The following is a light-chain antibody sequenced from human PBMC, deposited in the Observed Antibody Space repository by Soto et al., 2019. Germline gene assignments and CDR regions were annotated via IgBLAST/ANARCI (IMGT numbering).Light chain of an antibody. Sequence: QPVLTQPRSVSGSPGQSVTISCTGTSSDVGGYNYVSWYQQHPGKAPKLMIYDVSKRPSGVPDRFSGSKSGNTASLTISGLQAEDEAYYYCCSYAGSYTLVVFGGGTKLTVL. CDR3: CSYAGSYTLVV. CDR2: DVS. V-gene: IGLV2-11*01. CDR1: SSDVGGYNY. J-gene: IGLJ2*01.